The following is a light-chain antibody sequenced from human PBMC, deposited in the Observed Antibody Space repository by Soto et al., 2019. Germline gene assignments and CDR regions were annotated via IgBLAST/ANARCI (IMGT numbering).Light chain of an antibody. V-gene: IGKV3-20*01. J-gene: IGKJ5*01. CDR2: GAS. CDR3: QQYGDSPPFT. Sequence: EIVLTQSPGTLSLSPGERATLSCRASQSVSSSYLAWYQQKPGQAPRLLIYGASSRATGIPDRFSGSGSGTDFTLTISRLDPEDFAVYYCQQYGDSPPFTFGQGTRLEIK. CDR1: QSVSSSY.